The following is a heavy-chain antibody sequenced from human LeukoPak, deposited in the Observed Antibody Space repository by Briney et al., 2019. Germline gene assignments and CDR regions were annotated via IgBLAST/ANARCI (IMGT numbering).Heavy chain of an antibody. J-gene: IGHJ6*02. Sequence: ASVKVSCKASGYTFTSYGISWVRQAPGQGLEWMGWISAYSGGTNYAQKFQGRVTMTRDTSISTAYMELSRLRSDDTAVYYCARVWCWGTKSCTTGTFGMDVWGQGTTVTVSS. V-gene: IGHV1-2*02. CDR3: ARVWCWGTKSCTTGTFGMDV. CDR1: GYTFTSYG. CDR2: ISAYSGGT. D-gene: IGHD1-1*01.